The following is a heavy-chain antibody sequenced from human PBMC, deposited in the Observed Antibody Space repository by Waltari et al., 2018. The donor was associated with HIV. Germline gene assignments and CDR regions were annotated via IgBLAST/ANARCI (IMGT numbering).Heavy chain of an antibody. J-gene: IGHJ5*02. CDR2: VYFDGSKK. CDR3: ARDGTGNTRGFDP. D-gene: IGHD1-7*01. Sequence: QVQVVESGGGVVQPGRSLTLSCAASGFSFRDHGMHWIRQAPGKGLEWVAVVYFDGSKKYYADSVKGRFSISRDNAKNTVYLQMDSLRPEDTGVYHCARDGTGNTRGFDPWGQGTLVTVSS. CDR1: GFSFRDHG. V-gene: IGHV3-30*03.